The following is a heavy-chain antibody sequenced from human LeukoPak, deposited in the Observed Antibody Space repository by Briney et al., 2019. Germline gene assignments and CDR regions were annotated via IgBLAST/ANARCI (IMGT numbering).Heavy chain of an antibody. J-gene: IGHJ4*02. CDR2: IWYDGSNK. CDR3: AKGFGSGPKYYYDSSGYHNYFDY. Sequence: GSLRLSCAASGFTFSSYGMHWVRQAPGKGLEWVAVIWYDGSNKYYADSVKGRFTISRDNSKNTLYLQMNSLRAEDTAVYYCAKGFGSGPKYYYDSSGYHNYFDYWGQGTLVTVSS. D-gene: IGHD3-22*01. V-gene: IGHV3-33*06. CDR1: GFTFSSYG.